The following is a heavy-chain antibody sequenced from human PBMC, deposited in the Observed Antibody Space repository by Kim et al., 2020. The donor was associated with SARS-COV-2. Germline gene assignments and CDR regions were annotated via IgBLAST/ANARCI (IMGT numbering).Heavy chain of an antibody. CDR3: ARAERAAAGRYYFDY. V-gene: IGHV4-34*13. Sequence: PSLKGRVTKSVDTSKNQFSLKLSSVTAADTAVYYCARAERAAAGRYYFDYWGQGTLVTVSS. J-gene: IGHJ4*02. D-gene: IGHD6-13*01.